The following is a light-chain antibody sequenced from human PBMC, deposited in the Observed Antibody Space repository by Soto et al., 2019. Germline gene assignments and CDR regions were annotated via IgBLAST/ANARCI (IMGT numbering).Light chain of an antibody. V-gene: IGKV1-33*01. CDR1: QDIGDS. CDR2: DSL. Sequence: DIQMTQSPSSLSASVGARVTISCQASQDIGDSLNWYQQKEGRTPKLLIYDSLHLEPGVPSRFSGSRSGTRFSLTISSMQPEDVATYFCQQDGSLPITFGQGTQL. CDR3: QQDGSLPIT. J-gene: IGKJ5*01.